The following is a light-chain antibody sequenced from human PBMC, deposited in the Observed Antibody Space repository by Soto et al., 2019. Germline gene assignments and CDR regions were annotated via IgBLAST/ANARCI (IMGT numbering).Light chain of an antibody. CDR2: DVT. J-gene: IGLJ1*01. CDR1: SSDVGGFNY. V-gene: IGLV2-14*03. Sequence: QSAQTQPASVSGSPGQSITISCTGTSSDVGGFNYVSWYQQHPGKAPKLMIYDVTNRPSGVSYRFSGSKSGNTASPTISGLQAEDEADYYCNSYTSSSTYVFGTGTKVTVL. CDR3: NSYTSSSTYV.